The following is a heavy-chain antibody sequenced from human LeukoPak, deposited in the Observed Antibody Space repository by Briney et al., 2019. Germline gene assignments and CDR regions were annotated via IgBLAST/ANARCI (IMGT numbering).Heavy chain of an antibody. Sequence: ASVKVSCKASGYTFTSYGISWVRQALGQGPEWMGWISAYNGNTNYAQKLQGRVTMTTDTSTSTAYMELSSLRSEDTAVYFCARVDGSPDYWGQGTLVTVSS. CDR1: GYTFTSYG. J-gene: IGHJ4*02. D-gene: IGHD2-15*01. CDR3: ARVDGSPDY. V-gene: IGHV1-18*01. CDR2: ISAYNGNT.